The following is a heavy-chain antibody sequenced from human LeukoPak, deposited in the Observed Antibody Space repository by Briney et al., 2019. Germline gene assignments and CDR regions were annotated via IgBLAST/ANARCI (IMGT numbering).Heavy chain of an antibody. Sequence: SETLSLTCAVYGGSFSGYYWSWIRQPPGKGREGMGEINHSGSTNYNPSLKSRVTISVDTSKNQCSLKLSSVTAADTAVYYCARGGGWIYYYYYGMDVWGQGTTVTVSS. V-gene: IGHV4-34*01. CDR1: GGSFSGYY. CDR2: INHSGST. D-gene: IGHD6-19*01. J-gene: IGHJ6*02. CDR3: ARGGGWIYYYYYGMDV.